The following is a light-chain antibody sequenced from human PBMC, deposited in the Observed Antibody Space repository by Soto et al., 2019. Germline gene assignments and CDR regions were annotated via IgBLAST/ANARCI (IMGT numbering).Light chain of an antibody. CDR1: SSNIGSTYD. CDR3: QSYDASLSVHYV. Sequence: QSVLTQPPSVSGAPGQRVTISCTGSSSNIGSTYDVQWYQQLPGTAPKLLIHGNTDRPSGVPDRFSGSKSGTSASLAIPGLQADDEADYYCQSYDASLSVHYVFGTGTKLTVL. J-gene: IGLJ1*01. CDR2: GNT. V-gene: IGLV1-40*01.